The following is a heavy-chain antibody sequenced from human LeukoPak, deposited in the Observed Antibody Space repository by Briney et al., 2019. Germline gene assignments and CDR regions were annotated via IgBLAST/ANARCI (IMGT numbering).Heavy chain of an antibody. CDR1: GFTFSTYD. J-gene: IGHJ3*02. D-gene: IGHD2-8*02. CDR2: TSYDGINK. V-gene: IGHV3-30*18. Sequence: PGGSLRLSCAASGFTFSTYDIHWVRQAPGKGLEWVALTSYDGINKYHADSVKGRFTISRDNSKNTLYLQMNSLRAEDTAVYYCAKGGIFSDSDAFDIWGQGTMVTVSS. CDR3: AKGGIFSDSDAFDI.